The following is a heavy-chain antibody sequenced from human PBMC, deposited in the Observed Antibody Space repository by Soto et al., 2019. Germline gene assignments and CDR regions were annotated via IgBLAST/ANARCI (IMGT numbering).Heavy chain of an antibody. CDR3: ARDPTMVGGAPGDYYYYGMDV. CDR1: GYTFTSYG. CDR2: ISAYNGNT. J-gene: IGHJ6*02. V-gene: IGHV1-18*01. Sequence: QVQLVQSGAEVKKPGASVKVSCKASGYTFTSYGISWVRQAPGQGLEWMGWISAYNGNTNYAQKLQGRVTMTTDTSTSTAYMGLRSVRSDDTAVYYCARDPTMVGGAPGDYYYYGMDVWGQGSTVTVSS. D-gene: IGHD3-10*01.